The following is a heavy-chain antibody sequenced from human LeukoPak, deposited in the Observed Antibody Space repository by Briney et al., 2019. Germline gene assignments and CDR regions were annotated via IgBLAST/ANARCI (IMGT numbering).Heavy chain of an antibody. J-gene: IGHJ6*03. CDR3: ASSPEWLSYTDG. CDR1: SASISSHY. V-gene: IGHV4-59*11. CDR2: IYHGGHT. Sequence: KPSETLSLTCTVYSASISSHYWSWIRPPPGNGREWIGYIYHGGHTNYSTSLTRPVTTSVDTPKKQFSLKLSSVTAADTAVYYCASSPEWLSYTDGWGKATSVT. D-gene: IGHD3-3*01.